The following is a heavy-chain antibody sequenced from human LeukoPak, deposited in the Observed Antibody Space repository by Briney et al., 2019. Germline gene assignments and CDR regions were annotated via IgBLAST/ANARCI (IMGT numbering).Heavy chain of an antibody. CDR2: ISSSSNYI. D-gene: IGHD2-2*01. CDR1: GFTFSSCT. Sequence: GGFLRLSCAASGFTFSSCTMNWVRQAPGKGLEWVSSISSSSNYIYYADSVKGRFTISRDNAKNSLFLQMNSLRAEDTAVYYCAREIPAAMSAFDIWGQGTVVTVSS. CDR3: AREIPAAMSAFDI. V-gene: IGHV3-21*01. J-gene: IGHJ3*02.